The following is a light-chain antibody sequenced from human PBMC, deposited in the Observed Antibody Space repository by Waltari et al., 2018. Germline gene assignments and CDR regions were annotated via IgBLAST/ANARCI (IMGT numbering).Light chain of an antibody. CDR3: MQSLQTLWT. CDR2: LGS. J-gene: IGKJ1*01. CDR1: PTLLHRNGTNY. Sequence: EIVVTQSPLSLPVTLGEPAPIPCRSRPTLLHRNGTNYLEWYLQKRGQSPQLLLYLGSNRASGVPCRFSGSGLGTDFTLRISRVEAEDVGVYYCMQSLQTLWTFGPGTKVEIK. V-gene: IGKV2-28*01.